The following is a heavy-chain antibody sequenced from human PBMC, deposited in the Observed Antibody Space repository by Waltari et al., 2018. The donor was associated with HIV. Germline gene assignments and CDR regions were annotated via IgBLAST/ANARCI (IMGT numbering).Heavy chain of an antibody. D-gene: IGHD5-12*01. J-gene: IGHJ2*01. CDR1: GFTFNNYG. CDR2: IWYDGSKE. V-gene: IGHV3-33*01. Sequence: QVQLVQWGGGVVQPGRSLRLSCAASGFTFNNYGMSWVRQTPGKGLDWVGVIWYDGSKEDYADSVKGRFTISRDNSNNRLYLQMNSLRVDDTAVYLCARGAPWDGYNSDWYFDLWGRGTLVTVSS. CDR3: ARGAPWDGYNSDWYFDL.